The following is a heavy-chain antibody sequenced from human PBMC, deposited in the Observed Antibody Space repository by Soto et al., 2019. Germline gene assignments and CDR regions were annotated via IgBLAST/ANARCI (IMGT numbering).Heavy chain of an antibody. CDR2: IAYNGNT. CDR3: AIDLGGWSLDY. V-gene: IGHV1-18*04. Sequence: ASVKVSCKTSGFSFSTYGINWVRQAPGQGLEWMGWIAYNGNTHYAQKFQGRVTITADTSTSTGYMELRSLSSDDTAVYYCAIDLGGWSLDYWGQGTLVTVSS. CDR1: GFSFSTYG. J-gene: IGHJ4*02. D-gene: IGHD2-15*01.